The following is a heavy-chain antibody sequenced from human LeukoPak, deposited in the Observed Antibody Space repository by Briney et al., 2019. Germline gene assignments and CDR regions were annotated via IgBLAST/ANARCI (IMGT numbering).Heavy chain of an antibody. J-gene: IGHJ4*02. CDR1: GGSFSGYY. D-gene: IGHD6-19*01. V-gene: IGHV4-34*01. CDR2: INHSGST. CDR3: ARRLVRAPFDY. Sequence: PSETLSLTCAVYGGSFSGYYWSWIRQPPGKGLEWIGEINHSGSTNYNPSLKSRVTISVDTSKNQFSLKLSSVTAADTAVYYCARRLVRAPFDYWGQGTLVTVPS.